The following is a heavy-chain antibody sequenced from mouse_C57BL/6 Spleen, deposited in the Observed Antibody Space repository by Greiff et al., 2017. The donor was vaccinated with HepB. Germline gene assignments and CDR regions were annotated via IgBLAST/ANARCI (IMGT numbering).Heavy chain of an antibody. CDR3: ARDYDLAY. CDR2: INYDGSST. V-gene: IGHV5-16*01. Sequence: EVKLVESAGGLVQPGRSMKLSCTASGFTFSDYYMAWVRQVPEKGLEWVANINYDGSSTYYLDSLKSRFIISRDNAKNILYLQMSSLKSEDTATYYCARDYDLAYWGQGTLVTVSA. D-gene: IGHD2-12*01. J-gene: IGHJ3*01. CDR1: GFTFSDYY.